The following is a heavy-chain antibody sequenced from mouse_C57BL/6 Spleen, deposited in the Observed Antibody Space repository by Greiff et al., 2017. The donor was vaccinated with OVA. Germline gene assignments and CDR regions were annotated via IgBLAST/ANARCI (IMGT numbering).Heavy chain of an antibody. CDR2: IYPGDGDT. CDR3: ARSWLRRRDFDY. J-gene: IGHJ2*01. D-gene: IGHD2-2*01. V-gene: IGHV1-82*01. CDR1: GYAFSRSW. Sequence: VKLMESGPELVKPGASVKISCKASGYAFSRSWMNWVKQRPGKGLEWIGRIYPGDGDTNYNGKFKGKATLTADKSSSTAYMQLSSLTSEDSAVYFCARSWLRRRDFDYWGQGTTLTVSS.